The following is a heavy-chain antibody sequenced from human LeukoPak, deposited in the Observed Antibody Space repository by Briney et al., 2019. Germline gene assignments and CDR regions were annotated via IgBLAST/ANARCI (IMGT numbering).Heavy chain of an antibody. V-gene: IGHV4-59*01. J-gene: IGHJ4*02. D-gene: IGHD3-10*01. CDR3: ARAEDYGSGSYFDY. CDR2: IYYSGST. Sequence: SKTLSLTCTVSGGSMSNDYWSWIRQPPGKGLEWIGYIYYSGSTNYNPSLKSRVTISVDTSKNQFSLKLTSVTAADTAVYYCARAEDYGSGSYFDYWGQGTLVTVSS. CDR1: GGSMSNDY.